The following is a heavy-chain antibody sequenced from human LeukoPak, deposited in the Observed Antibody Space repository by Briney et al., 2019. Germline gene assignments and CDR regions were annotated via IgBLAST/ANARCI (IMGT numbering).Heavy chain of an antibody. CDR3: ARARRGRIYSGYDWGKVLDY. J-gene: IGHJ4*02. Sequence: SETLSLTCAVYGGSFSGYYWSWIRQPPGKGREWIGEINHSGSTNYNPSLKSRVTISVDTSKNQFSLKLSSVTAADTAVYYCARARRGRIYSGYDWGKVLDYWGQGTLVTVSS. V-gene: IGHV4-34*01. D-gene: IGHD5-12*01. CDR2: INHSGST. CDR1: GGSFSGYY.